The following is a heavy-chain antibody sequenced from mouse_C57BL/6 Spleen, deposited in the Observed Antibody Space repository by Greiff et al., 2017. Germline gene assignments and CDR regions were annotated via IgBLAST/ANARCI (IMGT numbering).Heavy chain of an antibody. J-gene: IGHJ2*01. CDR1: GYTFTDYN. V-gene: IGHV1-22*01. CDR2: INPNNGGT. D-gene: IGHD2-3*01. CDR3: SIYDGSMYYFDY. Sequence: EVQLVESGPELVKPGASVKMSCKASGYTFTDYNMHWVKQSHGKSLEWIGYINPNNGGTSYNQKFKGKATLTVNKSSSTAYMELRSLTSEDSAVYYCSIYDGSMYYFDYWGQGTTLTVSS.